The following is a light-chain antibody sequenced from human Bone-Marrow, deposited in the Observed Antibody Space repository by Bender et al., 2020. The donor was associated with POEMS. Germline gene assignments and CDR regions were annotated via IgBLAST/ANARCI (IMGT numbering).Light chain of an antibody. CDR3: ATWDDSLNGWV. Sequence: QSVLTQPPSASGTPGQRVNISCSGSSSKFGSYPVNWYQQLPGAAPKLVIFNNSQRPSGVPDRFSGSTSGTSASLAISGLLSDDGADFYCATWDDSLNGWVFGGGTKLTVL. CDR1: SSKFGSYP. J-gene: IGLJ3*02. V-gene: IGLV1-44*01. CDR2: NNS.